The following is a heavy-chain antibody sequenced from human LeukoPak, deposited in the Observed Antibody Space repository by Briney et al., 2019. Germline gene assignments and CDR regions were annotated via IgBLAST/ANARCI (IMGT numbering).Heavy chain of an antibody. CDR3: ARLGGYSDS. Sequence: SETLSLTCAVSGDSISNHYWTWIRQPPGKGLEWIGYVYYSGSTNYNPSLRSRVTISLDTSKSHLSLKLSSVTAADTAVYYCARLGGYSDSWGQGTLVTVSS. V-gene: IGHV4-59*08. D-gene: IGHD5-12*01. CDR1: GDSISNHY. CDR2: VYYSGST. J-gene: IGHJ4*02.